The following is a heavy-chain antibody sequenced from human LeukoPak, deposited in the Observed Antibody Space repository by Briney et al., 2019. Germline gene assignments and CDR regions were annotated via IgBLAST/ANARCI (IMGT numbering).Heavy chain of an antibody. Sequence: PGGSLRLSCAASGFTGSSNYMSWVRQAPGKGLEWVSVIYSGGSTYYADSVKGRLTISRDNSKHTLSLQMNSLRAEATAVYYCATAPWGTMIVSDWGQGTLVTVSS. D-gene: IGHD3-22*01. J-gene: IGHJ1*01. CDR1: GFTGSSNY. CDR3: ATAPWGTMIVSD. CDR2: IYSGGST. V-gene: IGHV3-53*01.